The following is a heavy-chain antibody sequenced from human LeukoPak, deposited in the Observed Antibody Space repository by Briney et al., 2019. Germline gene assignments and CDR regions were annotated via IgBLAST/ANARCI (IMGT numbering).Heavy chain of an antibody. J-gene: IGHJ5*02. CDR3: ARGRAARPRRHGSNWFDP. V-gene: IGHV1-69*13. Sequence: SVKVSCKASGGTFSSYAISWVRQAPGQGLEWMGGIIPIFGTANYAQKFQGRVTITADESTSTAYMELSSLRSEDTAVYYCARGRAARPRRHGSNWFDPWGQGTLVTVSS. CDR2: IIPIFGTA. D-gene: IGHD6-6*01. CDR1: GGTFSSYA.